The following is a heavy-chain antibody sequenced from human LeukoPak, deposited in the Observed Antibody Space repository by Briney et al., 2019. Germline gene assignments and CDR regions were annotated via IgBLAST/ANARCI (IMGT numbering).Heavy chain of an antibody. CDR2: IYYSGST. Sequence: PSETLSLTCTVSGGTISSSSYYWGWIRQPPGKGLEWIGSIYYSGSTYYNPSLKSRVTISVDTSKNQFSLKLSSVTATDTAVYYCARDETYSSDWQSNHYYYYMDVWGKGTTVTVSS. J-gene: IGHJ6*03. CDR3: ARDETYSSDWQSNHYYYYMDV. V-gene: IGHV4-39*07. D-gene: IGHD6-19*01. CDR1: GGTISSSSYY.